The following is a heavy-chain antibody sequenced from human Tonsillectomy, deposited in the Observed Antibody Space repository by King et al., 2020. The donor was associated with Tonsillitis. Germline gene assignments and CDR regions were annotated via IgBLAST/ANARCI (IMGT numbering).Heavy chain of an antibody. CDR1: GGSINSDNW. J-gene: IGHJ4*02. CDR2: IYHSGTT. Sequence: VQLVESGPGLVKPSGTLSLTCTVSGGSINSDNWWSWVRQPPGKGLEWIGEIYHSGTTNYNPSLKRRLTMSVDKSKNQFSLNLNSVTAADTAVYYCASVRIGYSNSWYYFDYWGQGTLVTVSS. V-gene: IGHV4-4*02. CDR3: ASVRIGYSNSWYYFDY. D-gene: IGHD6-13*01.